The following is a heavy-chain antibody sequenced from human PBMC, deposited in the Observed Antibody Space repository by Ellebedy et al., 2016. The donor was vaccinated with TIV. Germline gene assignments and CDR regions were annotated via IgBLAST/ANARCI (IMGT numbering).Heavy chain of an antibody. D-gene: IGHD3-22*01. CDR3: ATEIYDSSGYYWSY. V-gene: IGHV1-24*01. J-gene: IGHJ4*02. CDR2: FDPEDGET. CDR1: GYTLTELS. Sequence: AASVKVSCKVSGYTLTELSMHWVRQAPGQGLEWMGGFDPEDGETIYAQKFQGRVTMTEDTSTDTAYMELSSLRSEDTAVYYCATEIYDSSGYYWSYWGQGTLVTVSS.